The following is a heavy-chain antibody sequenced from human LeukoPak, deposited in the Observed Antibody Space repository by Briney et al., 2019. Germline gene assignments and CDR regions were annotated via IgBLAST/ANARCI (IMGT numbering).Heavy chain of an antibody. CDR2: ISGSGGST. V-gene: IGHV3-23*01. CDR3: AKDGLLWFGELSYYGMDV. D-gene: IGHD3-10*01. Sequence: GGSLRLSCAASGFTFSSYAMSWVRQAPGQGLEWVSAISGSGGSTYYADSVKGRFTISRDNSKNTLYLQMNSLRAEDTAVYYCAKDGLLWFGELSYYGMDVWGQGTTVTVSS. J-gene: IGHJ6*02. CDR1: GFTFSSYA.